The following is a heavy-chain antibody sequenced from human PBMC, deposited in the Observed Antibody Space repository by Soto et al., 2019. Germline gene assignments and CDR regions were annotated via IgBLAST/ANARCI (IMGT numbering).Heavy chain of an antibody. Sequence: QVQLQESGPGLVKPSQTLSLTCTVSGGSISSGGYYWSWIRQHPGKGLEWIGYIYYSGSTYYNPSIKSRVTISVDTSKNQVSRKLSSVTAADTAVYYCASYDFWSGYRTLDYWGQGTLVTVSS. CDR1: GGSISSGGYY. CDR2: IYYSGST. CDR3: ASYDFWSGYRTLDY. V-gene: IGHV4-31*03. D-gene: IGHD3-3*01. J-gene: IGHJ4*02.